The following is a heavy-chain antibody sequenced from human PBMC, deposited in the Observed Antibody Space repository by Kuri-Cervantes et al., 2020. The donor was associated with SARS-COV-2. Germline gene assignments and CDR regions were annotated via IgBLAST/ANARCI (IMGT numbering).Heavy chain of an antibody. J-gene: IGHJ5*02. CDR2: IYTSGST. CDR3: ARQMMSSITIFGVVITRNWFDP. D-gene: IGHD3-3*01. Sequence: SETLSLTCTVSGGSISSYYWSWIRQPAGKGLEWIGRIYTSGSTNYNPSLKSRVTIYVDTSKNQFSLKLSSVTAADTAVYYCARQMMSSITIFGVVITRNWFDPWGQGTLVTVSS. CDR1: GGSISSYY. V-gene: IGHV4-4*07.